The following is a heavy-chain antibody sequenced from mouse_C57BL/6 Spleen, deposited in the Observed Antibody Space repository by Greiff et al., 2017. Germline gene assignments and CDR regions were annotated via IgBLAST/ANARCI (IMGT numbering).Heavy chain of an antibody. CDR2: ISSGGSYT. D-gene: IGHD1-1*01. CDR1: GFTFSSYG. CDR3: AREHGSSFDY. V-gene: IGHV5-6*01. Sequence: EVKLVESGGDLVKPGGSLKLSCAASGFTFSSYGMSWVRQTPDKRLEWVATISSGGSYTYYPDSVKGRFTISRDNAKNTLYLQMSSLKSEDTAMYYCAREHGSSFDYWGQGTTLTVSS. J-gene: IGHJ2*01.